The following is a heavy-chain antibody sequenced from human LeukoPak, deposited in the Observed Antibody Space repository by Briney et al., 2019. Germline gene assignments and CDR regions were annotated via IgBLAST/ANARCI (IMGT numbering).Heavy chain of an antibody. CDR3: ARPGVVTPFPPNDAFDI. CDR1: GYSFTSYW. J-gene: IGHJ3*02. Sequence: GESLKISCKVSGYSFTSYWIGWVRQMPGKGLEWMGIIYPGDSDTGYSPSFQGQVTISADKSISTAYLQWSSLKASDTAMYYCARPGVVTPFPPNDAFDIWGQGTMVTVSS. D-gene: IGHD4-23*01. CDR2: IYPGDSDT. V-gene: IGHV5-51*01.